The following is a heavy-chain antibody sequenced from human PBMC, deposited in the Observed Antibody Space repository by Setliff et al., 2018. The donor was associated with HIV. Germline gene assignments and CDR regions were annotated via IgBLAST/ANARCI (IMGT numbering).Heavy chain of an antibody. CDR3: ARRSGWSLDY. CDR2: INHSGRT. D-gene: IGHD6-19*01. J-gene: IGHJ4*02. V-gene: IGHV4-34*01. Sequence: SETLSLTCAVYGGSFNAYYWTWIRQPPGKGLEWIGEINHSGRTNFNPSLRSRVTMSVDTSKSQFSLKLSSVTAADTAVYYCARRSGWSLDYWGQGTLVTAPQ. CDR1: GGSFNAYY.